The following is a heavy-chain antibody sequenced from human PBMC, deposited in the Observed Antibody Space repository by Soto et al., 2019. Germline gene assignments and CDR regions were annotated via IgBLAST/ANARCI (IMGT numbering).Heavy chain of an antibody. D-gene: IGHD3-10*01. J-gene: IGHJ4*02. V-gene: IGHV4-34*01. CDR1: GGSFSGYY. Sequence: SETLSLTCAVYGGSFSGYYWSWIRQPPGKGLEWIGEINHSGSTNYNPSLKSRVTISVDTSKNQFSLKLSSVTAADTAVHYCARYKKPGVTMVRGVYDYWGQGTLVTVSS. CDR2: INHSGST. CDR3: ARYKKPGVTMVRGVYDY.